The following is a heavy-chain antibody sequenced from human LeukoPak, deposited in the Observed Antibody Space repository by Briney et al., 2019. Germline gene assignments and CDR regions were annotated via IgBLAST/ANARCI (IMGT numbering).Heavy chain of an antibody. D-gene: IGHD4-23*01. CDR3: AAGTVVNYFDY. CDR1: GFTFSSYS. Sequence: GGYLRLSCAASGFTFSSYSMNWVRQAPGKGLEWVSSISSSSSYIYYADSVKGRFTISRDNAKNSLYLQMNSLRAEDTAVYYCAAGTVVNYFDYWGQGTLVTVSS. CDR2: ISSSSSYI. J-gene: IGHJ4*02. V-gene: IGHV3-21*01.